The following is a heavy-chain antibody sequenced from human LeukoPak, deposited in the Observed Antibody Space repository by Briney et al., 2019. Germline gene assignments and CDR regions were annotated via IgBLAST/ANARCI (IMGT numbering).Heavy chain of an antibody. Sequence: GGSLRLSCAASGFTISSYAMHWVRQAPGKGLEHVSAISSNGVNTYYANSVKGRFTISRDNSQNTLYLQMASLRTEDMAVYYCARGEGCSGGNCFSNYFDYWGQGTLVTVSS. CDR2: ISSNGVNT. CDR1: GFTISSYA. V-gene: IGHV3-64*01. J-gene: IGHJ4*02. D-gene: IGHD2-15*01. CDR3: ARGEGCSGGNCFSNYFDY.